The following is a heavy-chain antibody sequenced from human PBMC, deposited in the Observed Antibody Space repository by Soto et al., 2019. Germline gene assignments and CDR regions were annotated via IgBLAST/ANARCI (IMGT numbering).Heavy chain of an antibody. V-gene: IGHV4-39*01. D-gene: IGHD2-15*01. Sequence: SETLSLTCTVSGGSISSSSYYWGWIRQPPGKGLEWIGSIFYSGSTYCNPSLKSRVTISVDTSKNQFSLMLSSVTAADTAVYYCARHLTYCSAGSCYSDFPYYGMDVWGQGTTVTVSS. CDR3: ARHLTYCSAGSCYSDFPYYGMDV. J-gene: IGHJ6*02. CDR1: GGSISSSSYY. CDR2: IFYSGST.